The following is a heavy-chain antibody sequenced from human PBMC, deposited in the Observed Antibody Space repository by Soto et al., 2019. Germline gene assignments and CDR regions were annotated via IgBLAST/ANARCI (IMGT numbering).Heavy chain of an antibody. CDR3: ARQRGYSNSVFDH. CDR2: IDSSGRT. CDR1: GGSISNNNYY. Sequence: SETLSLTCTVSGGSISNNNYYWAWIRQPPGKGLEWIGSIDSSGRTYYYPSLKSRVTIPVDTSKNQFSLELSSVTAADTAVYYCARQRGYSNSVFDHWGQGTLVTVSS. V-gene: IGHV4-39*01. D-gene: IGHD4-4*01. J-gene: IGHJ4*02.